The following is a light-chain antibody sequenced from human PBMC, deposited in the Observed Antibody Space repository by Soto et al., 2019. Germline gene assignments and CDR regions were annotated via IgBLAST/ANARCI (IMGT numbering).Light chain of an antibody. J-gene: IGKJ1*01. CDR2: DAS. V-gene: IGKV1-5*01. CDR1: QSISSW. CDR3: QQYNSFAWT. Sequence: DIQRTQSPSTLSASVGDRVTINCRASQSISSWLAWYQQKTGKDPKMVIYDASSLESGVPSRFSGIVSGTEFNLTLRRLQTDDCATYDGQQYNSFAWTVCPLTKVDIK.